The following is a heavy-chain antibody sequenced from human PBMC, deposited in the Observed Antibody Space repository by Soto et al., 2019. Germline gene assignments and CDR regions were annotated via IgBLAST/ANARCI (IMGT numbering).Heavy chain of an antibody. CDR1: GDSVTSHY. D-gene: IGHD6-19*01. CDR2: MHYTGFS. J-gene: IGHJ4*02. CDR3: AKSYSSGWYESPENEFDY. Sequence: PSETLSLTCSFSGDSVTSHYLTWIRQSPEKGLEWIGYMHYTGFSHYNPSLKSRLTISVDRSKNQFTLQLTSVTVADTAVYYCAKSYSSGWYESPENEFDYWGQGTLVTVSS. V-gene: IGHV4-59*02.